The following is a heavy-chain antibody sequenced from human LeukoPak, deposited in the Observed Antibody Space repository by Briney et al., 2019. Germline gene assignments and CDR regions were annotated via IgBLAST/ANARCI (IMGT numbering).Heavy chain of an antibody. CDR2: ISDDGRSK. CDR3: AKRPSDYGDYVSYFDY. J-gene: IGHJ4*02. CDR1: GFSFISYG. Sequence: GGPLRLSCAASGFSFISYGMHWVRQAPGKGLEWVRVISDDGRSKDYADSVKGRFTISRDNSKDTLYLQMNSLRDEDTAVYYCAKRPSDYGDYVSYFDYWGQGTLVTVSS. V-gene: IGHV3-30*18. D-gene: IGHD4-17*01.